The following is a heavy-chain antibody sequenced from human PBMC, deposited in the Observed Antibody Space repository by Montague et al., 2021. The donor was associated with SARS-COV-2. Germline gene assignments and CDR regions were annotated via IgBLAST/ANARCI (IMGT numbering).Heavy chain of an antibody. CDR3: ARFGSGTLEFDL. J-gene: IGHJ4*02. V-gene: IGHV4-61*02. D-gene: IGHD1-26*01. CDR1: GASISTGIYY. Sequence: TLSLTCTVSGASISTGIYYWSWIRQSAGKGLEWIGRIRTTGHTDYNSSLESRVFMSVDTSTNQFSLSLTSVTAADTAVYFCARFGSGTLEFDLWGQGTLVTVSS. CDR2: IRTTGHT.